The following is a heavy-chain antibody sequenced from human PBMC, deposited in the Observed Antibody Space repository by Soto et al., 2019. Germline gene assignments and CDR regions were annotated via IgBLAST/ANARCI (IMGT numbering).Heavy chain of an antibody. Sequence: QLVESGGGLVKPGGSLRLSCAASGFTFSDYHMSWIRQAPGKGLEWTSYVSSSGSTISYADSVKGRFTISRDNAKNSLYLQMNSLRAEDTAVYYCARDPTFGYCSGGSCSWGWFDPWGQGTLVTVSS. CDR1: GFTFSDYH. J-gene: IGHJ5*02. V-gene: IGHV3-11*01. CDR3: ARDPTFGYCSGGSCSWGWFDP. CDR2: VSSSGSTI. D-gene: IGHD2-15*01.